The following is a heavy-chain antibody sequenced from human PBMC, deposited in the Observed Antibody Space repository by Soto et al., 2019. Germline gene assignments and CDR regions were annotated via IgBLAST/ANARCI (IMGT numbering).Heavy chain of an antibody. CDR2: IYYSGST. J-gene: IGHJ6*02. CDR3: ARRRITMVRGVITYYYYYGMDV. D-gene: IGHD3-10*01. Sequence: PSETLSLTCTVSGGSISSGGYYWSWIRQHPGKGLEWIGYIYYSGSTYYNPSLKSRVTISVDKSKNQFSLKLSSVTAADTAVYYCARRRITMVRGVITYYYYYGMDVWGQGTTVTVSS. V-gene: IGHV4-31*03. CDR1: GGSISSGGYY.